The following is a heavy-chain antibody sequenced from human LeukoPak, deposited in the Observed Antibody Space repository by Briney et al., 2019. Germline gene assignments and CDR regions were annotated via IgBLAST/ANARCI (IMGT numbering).Heavy chain of an antibody. J-gene: IGHJ4*02. CDR1: GGSISSGGYY. CDR3: ARQQAGRFRRFDY. V-gene: IGHV4-31*03. CDR2: IYYSGST. Sequence: KPSQTLSLTCTVSGGSISSGGYYWSWIRQHPGKGLEWIGYIYYSGSTYYNPSLKSRVTISVDTSKNQFSLKLSSVTAADTAVYYCARQQAGRFRRFDYWGQGTLVTVSS. D-gene: IGHD6-13*01.